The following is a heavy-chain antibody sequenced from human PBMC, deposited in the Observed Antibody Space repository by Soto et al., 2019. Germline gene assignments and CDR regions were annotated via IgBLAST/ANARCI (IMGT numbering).Heavy chain of an antibody. D-gene: IGHD6-25*01. CDR1: GGTFGSYS. J-gene: IGHJ6*02. Sequence: QEDLVQSGAEVKKPGSSVNVSCKASGGTFGSYSITWVRQAPGQRLEWMGEIIPLLRTVNYAQKFQGRVTITGDRSTSTVYMALSSLRSDDTAVYYYARDPVDLFGYMDVWGQGTTVTVSS. V-gene: IGHV1-69*06. CDR2: IIPLLRTV. CDR3: ARDPVDLFGYMDV.